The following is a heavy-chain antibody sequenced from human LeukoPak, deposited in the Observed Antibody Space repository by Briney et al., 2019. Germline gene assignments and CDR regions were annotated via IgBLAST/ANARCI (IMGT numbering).Heavy chain of an antibody. V-gene: IGHV1-46*01. D-gene: IGHD6-6*01. CDR2: INPSGGST. J-gene: IGHJ6*02. CDR3: ARESSIAACRDGMDV. CDR1: GYTFTSYY. Sequence: ASVKVSCKASGYTFTSYYMHWVRQAPGQGLEWMGIINPSGGSTSYAQKFQGRVTMTRDTSTSTVYMELSSLRSEDTAVYYCARESSIAACRDGMDVWGQGTTVTVSS.